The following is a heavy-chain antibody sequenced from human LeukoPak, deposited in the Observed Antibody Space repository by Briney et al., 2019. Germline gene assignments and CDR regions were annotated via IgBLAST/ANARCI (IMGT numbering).Heavy chain of an antibody. D-gene: IGHD2-8*01. Sequence: GGSLRLSCAASEFTFSSYGVHWVRQAPGKGLEWVSFIRYDESNKYYADSVKGRFTISRDNSKNTVYLQMNSLRAEDTAVYYCASANCQHWGQGTLVTVSS. CDR1: EFTFSSYG. V-gene: IGHV3-30*02. CDR3: ASANCQH. CDR2: IRYDESNK. J-gene: IGHJ1*01.